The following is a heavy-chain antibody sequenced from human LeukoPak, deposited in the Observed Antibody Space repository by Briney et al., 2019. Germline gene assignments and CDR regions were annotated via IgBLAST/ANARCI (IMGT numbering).Heavy chain of an antibody. CDR1: GGSVSSGSYY. CDR3: ARTKRGYSYGGLDY. CDR2: IHYSGST. J-gene: IGHJ4*02. Sequence: PSETLSLTCTVSGGSVSSGSYYWSWIRQPPGKGLEWIGYIHYSGSTNYNPSLKSRVTISVDTSKNQFSLKLSSVTAADTAVYYCARTKRGYSYGGLDYWGQGTLVTVSS. V-gene: IGHV4-61*01. D-gene: IGHD5-18*01.